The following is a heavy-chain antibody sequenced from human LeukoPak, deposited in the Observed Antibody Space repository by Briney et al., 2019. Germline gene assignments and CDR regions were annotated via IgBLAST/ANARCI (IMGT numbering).Heavy chain of an antibody. Sequence: SETLSLTCAVLGYSISRCYYWGWIRQPPGEELEWIGSIYHSESTYYNPSLKSRVTISVDTSKNQFSLKLSSVTAADTTVYYCARHVWPAAEFNWFDPWGQGTLVTVSS. CDR3: ARHVWPAAEFNWFDP. CDR2: IYHSEST. D-gene: IGHD2-2*01. CDR1: GYSISRCYY. V-gene: IGHV4-38-2*01. J-gene: IGHJ5*02.